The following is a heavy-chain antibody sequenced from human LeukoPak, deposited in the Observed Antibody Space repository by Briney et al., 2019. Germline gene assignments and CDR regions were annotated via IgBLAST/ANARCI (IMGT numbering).Heavy chain of an antibody. CDR3: AREGQVFWSGYYPDYYYYYMDV. CDR1: GGSISSSSYY. J-gene: IGHJ6*03. V-gene: IGHV4-39*02. CDR2: IYYSGST. D-gene: IGHD3-3*01. Sequence: SETLSLTCTVSGGSISSSSYYWGWIRQPPGKGLEWIGSIYYSGSTYYNPSLKSRVTISVDTSKNQFSLKLSSVTAADTAVYYCAREGQVFWSGYYPDYYYYYMDVWGRGTTVTVSS.